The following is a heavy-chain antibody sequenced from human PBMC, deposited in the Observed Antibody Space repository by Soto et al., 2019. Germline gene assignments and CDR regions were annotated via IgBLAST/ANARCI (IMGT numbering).Heavy chain of an antibody. Sequence: QLQLQEYGSGLVKPSQTLSLTGAVSGGSIRGGGYSWSWFRQPPGKGREGIGYIYHSGSTYYNTSIKSRFNISVDSSNNQVALKLRSVTAANTALYYWARRRGFPYYYGMDVWGQGTTVTVSS. D-gene: IGHD5-12*01. J-gene: IGHJ6*02. CDR2: IYHSGST. CDR1: GGSIRGGGYS. CDR3: ARRRGFPYYYGMDV. V-gene: IGHV4-30-2*01.